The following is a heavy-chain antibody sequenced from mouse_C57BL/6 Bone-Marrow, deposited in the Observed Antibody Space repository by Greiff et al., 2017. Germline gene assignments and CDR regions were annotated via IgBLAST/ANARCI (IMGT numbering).Heavy chain of an antibody. V-gene: IGHV1-85*01. CDR2: IYPSDGST. Sequence: VKLQESGPELVKPGASVKLSCKASGYTFTSYDINWVKQRPGQGLEWIGWIYPSDGSTKYNEKFKGKATLTVDTSSTTAYMELHSLTSEDSAVFFCDQRYWFAYWCQGTLVTVSA. CDR3: DQRYWFAY. J-gene: IGHJ3*01. CDR1: GYTFTSYD.